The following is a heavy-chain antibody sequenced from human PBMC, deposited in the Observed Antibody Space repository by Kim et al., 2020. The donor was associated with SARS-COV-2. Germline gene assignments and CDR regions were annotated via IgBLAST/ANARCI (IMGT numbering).Heavy chain of an antibody. D-gene: IGHD3-9*01. V-gene: IGHV3-64D*09. Sequence: YADSLKDRFTISRDHSKNTLNLQMNSLNPEDTAVYYCVGEESATGSYDYWGQGTLVTVSS. J-gene: IGHJ4*02. CDR3: VGEESATGSYDY.